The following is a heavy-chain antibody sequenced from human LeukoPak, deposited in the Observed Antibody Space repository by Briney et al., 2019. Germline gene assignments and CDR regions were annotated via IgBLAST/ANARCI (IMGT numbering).Heavy chain of an antibody. CDR2: TYYRSKWYN. CDR3: ARDKCSGGSCYLYYYYVDV. Sequence: SQTLSLTCAISGDSVSSNSAAWNWIRQSPSRGLEWLGRTYYRSKWYNDYAVSVKSRITINPDTSKNQFSLQLNSVTPEDTAVYYCARDKCSGGSCYLYYYYVDVWGKGTTVTISS. D-gene: IGHD2-15*01. V-gene: IGHV6-1*01. J-gene: IGHJ6*03. CDR1: GDSVSSNSAA.